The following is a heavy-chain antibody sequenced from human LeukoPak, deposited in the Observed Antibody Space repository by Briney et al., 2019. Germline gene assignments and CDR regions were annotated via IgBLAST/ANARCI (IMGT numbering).Heavy chain of an antibody. CDR2: IIPILGIA. D-gene: IGHD3-22*01. J-gene: IGHJ3*02. Sequence: ASVKVSCKASGGTFSSYAISWVRQAPGQGLEWMGRIIPILGIANYAQKFQGRVTITADKSTSTAYMELCSLRSEDTAVYYCAREPYITMIVVVTDAFDIWGQGTMVTVSS. CDR1: GGTFSSYA. CDR3: AREPYITMIVVVTDAFDI. V-gene: IGHV1-69*04.